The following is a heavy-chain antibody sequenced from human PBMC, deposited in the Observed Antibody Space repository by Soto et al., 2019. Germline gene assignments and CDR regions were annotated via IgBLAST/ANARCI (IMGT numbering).Heavy chain of an antibody. V-gene: IGHV3-23*01. Sequence: EVQLLESGGGLVQPGGSLRLSCAASGFTFSSYAMSWVRQAPGKGLEWVSAISGSGGSTYYADSVKGRFTISRDNSKNTRYLQMNSLRAEDTAVYYCAKEPTYYYDSSGSDGDYWGQGTLVTVSS. CDR2: ISGSGGST. CDR1: GFTFSSYA. D-gene: IGHD3-22*01. CDR3: AKEPTYYYDSSGSDGDY. J-gene: IGHJ4*02.